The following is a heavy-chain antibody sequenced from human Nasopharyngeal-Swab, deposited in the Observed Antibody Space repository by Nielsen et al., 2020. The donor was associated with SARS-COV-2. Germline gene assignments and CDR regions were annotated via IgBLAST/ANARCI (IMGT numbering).Heavy chain of an antibody. D-gene: IGHD6-13*01. J-gene: IGHJ4*02. V-gene: IGHV4-61*08. Sequence: SETLSLTCTVSGGSISSGGYYWSWIRQHPGKGLEWIGYIYYSGSTNYNPSLKSRVTISVDTSKNQFSLKLSSVTAADTAVYYCARGVIAAAGTGWGQGTLVTVSS. CDR3: ARGVIAAAGTG. CDR1: GGSISSGGYY. CDR2: IYYSGST.